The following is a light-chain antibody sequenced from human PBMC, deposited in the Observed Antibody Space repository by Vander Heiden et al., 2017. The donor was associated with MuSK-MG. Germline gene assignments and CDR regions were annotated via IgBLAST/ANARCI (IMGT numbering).Light chain of an antibody. CDR2: DVN. V-gene: IGLV2-11*01. Sequence: QSALTQPRSVSGSPGQSVTISCTGTRSDVGGYNYVSWYQKHPGKAPKLMIYDVNKRPSGVPDRFSGSKSGNTASLTISGLQAEEEADYYCCSYAGSYTYVFGTGTKVTVL. CDR1: RSDVGGYNY. CDR3: CSYAGSYTYV. J-gene: IGLJ1*01.